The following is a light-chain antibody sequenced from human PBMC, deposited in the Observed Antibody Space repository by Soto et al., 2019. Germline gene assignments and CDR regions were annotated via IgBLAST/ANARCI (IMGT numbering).Light chain of an antibody. V-gene: IGKV1-5*03. CDR2: KAS. J-gene: IGKJ1*01. CDR3: QQYNSYSPT. CDR1: QSIIVW. Sequence: DIQMTQSPSSLSASVGGRVTLPCRASQSIIVWLAWYQQKAGKAPNLLIYKASRLESGVPSRFSGSGSETEFTLTISGLQPGDSATYYCQQYNSYSPTFGQGTKVDIK.